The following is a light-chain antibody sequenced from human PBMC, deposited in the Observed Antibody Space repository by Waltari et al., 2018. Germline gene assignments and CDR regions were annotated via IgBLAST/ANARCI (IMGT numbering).Light chain of an antibody. V-gene: IGKV4-1*01. Sequence: DIVMTQSPDSLAVSLGERATINFDSSQSVLYSSNNKNYLAWYQQKPGQPPKLLIYWASTRDSGVPDRFSGSGSGTDFTLSISSLQAEDVAFYYCQQYYTTPWTFGQGTKVEIK. CDR3: QQYYTTPWT. CDR2: WAS. J-gene: IGKJ1*01. CDR1: QSVLYSSNNKNY.